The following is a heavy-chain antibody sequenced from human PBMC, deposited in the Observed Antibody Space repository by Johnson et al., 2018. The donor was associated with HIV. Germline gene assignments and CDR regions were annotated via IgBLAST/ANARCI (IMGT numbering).Heavy chain of an antibody. CDR2: IYSGGGA. J-gene: IGHJ3*02. CDR1: GFTVSSNY. Sequence: MQLVESGGGLVQPGGSLRVSCAASGFTVSSNYMSWVRQAPGQGLEWVSVIYSGGGAYYTDSVKGRFTISRDNSKNTLYLQMNSLRAEDTAVYYCARETGYSSSWHAFDMWGQGTMVTVSS. D-gene: IGHD6-13*01. V-gene: IGHV3-66*01. CDR3: ARETGYSSSWHAFDM.